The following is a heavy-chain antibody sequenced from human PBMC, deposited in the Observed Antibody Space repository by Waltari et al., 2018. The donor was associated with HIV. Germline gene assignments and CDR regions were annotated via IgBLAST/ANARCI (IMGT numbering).Heavy chain of an antibody. CDR2: IYYSGST. CDR3: ARMGQTDDILTGHHY. D-gene: IGHD3-9*01. CDR1: GGSISSSSYY. J-gene: IGHJ4*02. Sequence: VSGGSISSSSYYWGWIRQPPEKGLEWIGSIYYSGSTYYTPSLKSRVIISVDTSKNQFSVKLSSVTAADTAVYYCARMGQTDDILTGHHYWGQGTLVTVSS. V-gene: IGHV4-39*01.